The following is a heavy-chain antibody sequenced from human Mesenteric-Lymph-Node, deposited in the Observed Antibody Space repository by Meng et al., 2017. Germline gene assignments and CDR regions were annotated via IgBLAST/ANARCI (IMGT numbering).Heavy chain of an antibody. CDR2: IKSKTDGGTT. D-gene: IGHD6-13*01. CDR1: GFTFSSYA. Sequence: GESLKISCAASGFTFSSYAMSWVRQAPGKGLEWVGRIKSKTDGGTTDYAAPVKGRFTISRDDSKNTLYLQMNSLKTEDTAVYYCTTPHIAAAGIILAAEYFQHWGQGTLVTVSS. V-gene: IGHV3-15*01. J-gene: IGHJ1*01. CDR3: TTPHIAAAGIILAAEYFQH.